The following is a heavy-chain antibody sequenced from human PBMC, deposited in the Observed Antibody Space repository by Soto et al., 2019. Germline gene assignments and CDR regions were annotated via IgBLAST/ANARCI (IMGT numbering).Heavy chain of an antibody. CDR3: ARGDYYDSSGYYYYYYGMDV. D-gene: IGHD3-22*01. V-gene: IGHV1-2*02. Sequence: QVQLVQSGAEVKKPGASVKVSCKASGYTFTGYYLHWVRQAPGQGLEWMGWINPNSGGTNYAQQFQGKVTMTRDTSISTAYMELSRLRSDDTAVYYCARGDYYDSSGYYYYYYGMDVWGQGTTVTVSS. CDR2: INPNSGGT. J-gene: IGHJ6*02. CDR1: GYTFTGYY.